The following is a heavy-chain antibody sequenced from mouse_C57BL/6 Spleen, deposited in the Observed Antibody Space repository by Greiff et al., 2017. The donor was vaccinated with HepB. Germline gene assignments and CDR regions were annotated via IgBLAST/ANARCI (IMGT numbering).Heavy chain of an antibody. CDR1: GYSITSGYY. J-gene: IGHJ3*01. CDR3: ARDQGYYYGSTQAWFAY. D-gene: IGHD1-1*01. V-gene: IGHV3-6*01. Sequence: EVKVEESGPGLVKPSQSLSLTCSVTGYSITSGYYWNWIRQFPGNKLEWMGYISYDGSNNYNPSLKNRISITRDTSKNQFFLKLNSVTTEDTATYYCARDQGYYYGSTQAWFAYWGQGTLVTVAA. CDR2: ISYDGSN.